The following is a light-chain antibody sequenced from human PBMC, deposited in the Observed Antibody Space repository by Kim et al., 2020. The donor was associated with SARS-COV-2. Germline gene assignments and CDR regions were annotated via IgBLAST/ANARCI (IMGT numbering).Light chain of an antibody. J-gene: IGLJ2*01. CDR3: ASWDDSLNGHVV. CDR2: ANN. Sequence: QRLTISCSGTTSNIGNNAVNWYQHLPGTAPKLLIYANNQRPSGVPDRFSASKSGTSASLAISGLQSEDEAHYYCASWDDSLNGHVVFGGGTQLTVL. V-gene: IGLV1-44*01. CDR1: TSNIGNNA.